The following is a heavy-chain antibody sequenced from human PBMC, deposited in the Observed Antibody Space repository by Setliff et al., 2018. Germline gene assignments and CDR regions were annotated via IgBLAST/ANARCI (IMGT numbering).Heavy chain of an antibody. CDR3: ARASGGNSVEVGFDI. D-gene: IGHD1-26*01. Sequence: ASVKVSCKASDYTFTDYGIYWVRQAPGQGLEWMGWISAYNGRTNYAEKFHARVTMTTDTATSTAYMELRSLKSDDTAVYYCARASGGNSVEVGFDIWGQGTMVTVSS. CDR1: DYTFTDYG. CDR2: ISAYNGRT. V-gene: IGHV1-18*01. J-gene: IGHJ3*02.